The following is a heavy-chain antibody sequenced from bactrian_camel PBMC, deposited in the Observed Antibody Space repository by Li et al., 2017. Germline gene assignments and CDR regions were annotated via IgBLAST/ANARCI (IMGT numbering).Heavy chain of an antibody. CDR1: VYTSGFWC. J-gene: IGHJ4*01. Sequence: VQLVESGGGSVQAGGSLRLSCTSNVYTSGFWCMGWFRHGPGQEGVAFIDSQGRSTYADAVKDRFSISRDNEKKTLYLQMNTLKPKDTAMYYCAANRRRLADGDHFYYWGQGTQVTV. V-gene: IGHV3S55*01. CDR2: IDSQGRS. D-gene: IGHD1*01. CDR3: AANRRRLADGDHFYY.